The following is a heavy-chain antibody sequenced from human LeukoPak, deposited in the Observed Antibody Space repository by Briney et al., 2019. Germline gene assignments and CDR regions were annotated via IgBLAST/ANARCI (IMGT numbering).Heavy chain of an antibody. V-gene: IGHV4-39*01. D-gene: IGHD6-13*01. CDR2: ISYSGNT. CDR1: GGSIISSDYH. Sequence: PSETLSLTCTVSGGSIISSDYHWGWVRQPPGKGLEWIGTISYSGNTDYNPSLRSRVTISVDTSNNQFSLKLSSVTAADTAVYYCARGPGDVQQLVRHLDYWGQGTLVTVSS. CDR3: ARGPGDVQQLVRHLDY. J-gene: IGHJ4*02.